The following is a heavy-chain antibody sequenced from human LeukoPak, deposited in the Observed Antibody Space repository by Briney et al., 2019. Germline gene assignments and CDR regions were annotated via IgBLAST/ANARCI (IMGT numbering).Heavy chain of an antibody. D-gene: IGHD2-21*01. V-gene: IGHV3-21*01. CDR2: ISSSSSYI. CDR3: ARDQSGYSGYFDY. J-gene: IGHJ4*02. Sequence: GGSLRLSCAASGFTFSSYSMNWVRQAPGKGLEWVSSISSSSSYIYYADSVKGRFTISRDSAKNSLYLQMNSLRAEDTAVYYCARDQSGYSGYFDYWGQGTLVTVSS. CDR1: GFTFSSYS.